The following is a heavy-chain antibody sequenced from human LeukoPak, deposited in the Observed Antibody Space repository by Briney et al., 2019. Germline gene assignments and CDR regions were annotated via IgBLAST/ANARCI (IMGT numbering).Heavy chain of an antibody. CDR3: ASGGINMLRGGYYFDF. V-gene: IGHV4-31*03. Sequence: SETLSLTCTVSGGSISSGGYYWSWIRQHPGKGLEWIGYIYYSGSTYYNPSLRSRVTISVDMSKNQFSLKLNSVTAADTAVYYCASGGINMLRGGYYFDFWGQGTLVTVSS. CDR2: IYYSGST. D-gene: IGHD3-10*01. J-gene: IGHJ4*02. CDR1: GGSISSGGYY.